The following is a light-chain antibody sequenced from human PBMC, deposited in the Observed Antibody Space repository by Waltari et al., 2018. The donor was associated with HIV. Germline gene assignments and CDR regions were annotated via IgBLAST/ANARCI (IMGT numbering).Light chain of an antibody. V-gene: IGKV1-9*01. CDR1: QGISSY. CDR2: AAS. J-gene: IGKJ2*01. Sequence: DIQLTQSPSFLSASVGDRVTITCRASQGISSYLAWYQQKPWKAPKLLIYAASTLQSGVPSRFSGSGSGTEFTLTVSSLQPEDFATYYCQQLNSYPYTFGPGTKLEI. CDR3: QQLNSYPYT.